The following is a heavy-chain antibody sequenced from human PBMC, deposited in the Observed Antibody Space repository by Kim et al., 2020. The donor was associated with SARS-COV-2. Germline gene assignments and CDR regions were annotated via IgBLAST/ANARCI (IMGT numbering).Heavy chain of an antibody. CDR3: GKGQNSLDWGGMDV. D-gene: IGHD3-3*01. V-gene: IGHV3-9*01. Sequence: GGSLRLSCETSGFAFGDYDMHWVRQAPGKGLEWVTGISWNHNSIGYADSVKGRFTISRDNAKNSLYLQMKSLRPEDTAVYYCGKGQNSLDWGGMDVWGQG. CDR1: GFAFGDYD. J-gene: IGHJ6*02. CDR2: ISWNHNSI.